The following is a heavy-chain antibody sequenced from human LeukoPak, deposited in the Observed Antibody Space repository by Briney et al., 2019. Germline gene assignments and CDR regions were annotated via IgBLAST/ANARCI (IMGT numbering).Heavy chain of an antibody. Sequence: PSETLSLTCSVSGGSFSTYYWSWIRQTPGKGLEWIGYIYYSGSTNYNPSLKSRVTISVDTSKNQFSLKLSSVTAADTAVYSCARGGWYYDWWGQGTLVTVSS. D-gene: IGHD6-19*01. CDR1: GGSFSTYY. CDR2: IYYSGST. J-gene: IGHJ4*02. CDR3: ARGGWYYDW. V-gene: IGHV4-59*01.